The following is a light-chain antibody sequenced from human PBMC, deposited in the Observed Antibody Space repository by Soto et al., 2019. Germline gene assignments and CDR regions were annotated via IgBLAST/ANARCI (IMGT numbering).Light chain of an antibody. J-gene: IGKJ5*01. CDR1: QSVSNY. V-gene: IGKV3-11*01. CDR2: DAS. Sequence: EIVLTQSPATLSLSPGERATLSCRASQSVSNYLAWYQQKPGQAPRLLIYDASNRATGIPSRFSGSGSGTDVTLTISRLEPDDFAVYYCQQRRNWPPSTVGHGTRLEIK. CDR3: QQRRNWPPST.